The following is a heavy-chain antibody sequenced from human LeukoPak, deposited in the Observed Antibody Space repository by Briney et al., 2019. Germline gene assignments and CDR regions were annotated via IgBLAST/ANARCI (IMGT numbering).Heavy chain of an antibody. V-gene: IGHV3-30*18. Sequence: GGSLRLSCAASGFTFSSYGMHWVRQAPGKGLEWVAVISYDGSNKYYADSVKSRFTISRDNSKNTLYLQMNSLRAEDTAVYYCAKEYYDFWSGYLYLGYFDYWGQGTLVTVSS. J-gene: IGHJ4*02. CDR3: AKEYYDFWSGYLYLGYFDY. CDR2: ISYDGSNK. D-gene: IGHD3-3*01. CDR1: GFTFSSYG.